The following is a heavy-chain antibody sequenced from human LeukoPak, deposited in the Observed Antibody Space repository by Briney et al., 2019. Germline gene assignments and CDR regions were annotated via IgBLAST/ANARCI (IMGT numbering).Heavy chain of an antibody. D-gene: IGHD2-8*01. CDR3: ARGLRVPLISYDAFDI. CDR2: IYYSGST. V-gene: IGHV4-59*01. Sequence: PETLSLTCAVYGGSFIGYYWSWIRQPPGKGLEWIGYIYYSGSTNYNPSLKSRVTISVDTSKNQFSLKLSSVTAADTAVYYCARGLRVPLISYDAFDIWGQGTMVTVSS. CDR1: GGSFIGYY. J-gene: IGHJ3*02.